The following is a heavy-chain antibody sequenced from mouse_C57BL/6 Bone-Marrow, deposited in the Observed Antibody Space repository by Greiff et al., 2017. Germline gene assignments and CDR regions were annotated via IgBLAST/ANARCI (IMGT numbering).Heavy chain of an antibody. D-gene: IGHD1-1*01. Sequence: QVQLKQSGAELARPGASVKLSCKASGYTFTSYGISWVKQRTGQGLEWIGEIYPRSGNTYYNEKFKGKATLTADKSSSTAYMELRSLTSEDSAVYFCARKGGGSSFYWYFGVWGTGTTVTVSS. CDR3: ARKGGGSSFYWYFGV. CDR2: IYPRSGNT. V-gene: IGHV1-81*01. J-gene: IGHJ1*03. CDR1: GYTFTSYG.